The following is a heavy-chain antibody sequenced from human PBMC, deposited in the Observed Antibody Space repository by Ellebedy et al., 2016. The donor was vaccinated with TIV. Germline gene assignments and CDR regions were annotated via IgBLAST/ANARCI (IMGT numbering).Heavy chain of an antibody. D-gene: IGHD6-13*01. CDR2: IYYSGST. Sequence: SETLSLTXTVSGGSISSYYWSWIRQPPGKGLEWIGYIYYSGSTNYNPSLKSRVTISVDTSKNQFSLKLSSVTAADTAVYYCARGDSSSWYQPFDYWGQGTLVTVSS. J-gene: IGHJ4*02. CDR3: ARGDSSSWYQPFDY. CDR1: GGSISSYY. V-gene: IGHV4-59*01.